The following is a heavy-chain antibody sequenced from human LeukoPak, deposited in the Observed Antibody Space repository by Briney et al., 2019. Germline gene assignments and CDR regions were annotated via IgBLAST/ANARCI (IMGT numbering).Heavy chain of an antibody. CDR2: MNPITGNT. Sequence: SVKVSCKTSGYSFSNYDINWVRQATGQGLEWMGWMNPITGNTGYAQKFQGRVTITRDTSISTAYMELSSLRFEDTAVYYCARASERCGGRCYRWFDPWGQGTLVTVSS. V-gene: IGHV1-8*03. CDR1: GYSFSNYD. J-gene: IGHJ5*02. CDR3: ARASERCGGRCYRWFDP. D-gene: IGHD2-15*01.